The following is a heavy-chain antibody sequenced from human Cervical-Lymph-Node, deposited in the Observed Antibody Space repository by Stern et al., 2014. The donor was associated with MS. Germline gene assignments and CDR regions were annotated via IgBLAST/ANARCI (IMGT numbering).Heavy chain of an antibody. J-gene: IGHJ1*01. CDR2: VGYDENKK. Sequence: VQLVESGGGVVQPGRSLRLSCVASEFTFSIYGMDWVRQAPGKGLEWVAVVGYDENKKYYADAVTGRFTISRAPYKNTLYLQMNSLRTEDTAMYYCATAPMYFYTSGSYDFWGQGTLVTVSS. V-gene: IGHV3-30*03. CDR1: EFTFSIYG. CDR3: ATAPMYFYTSGSYDF. D-gene: IGHD3-10*01.